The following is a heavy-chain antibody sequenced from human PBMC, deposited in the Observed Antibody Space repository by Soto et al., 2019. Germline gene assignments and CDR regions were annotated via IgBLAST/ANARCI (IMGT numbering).Heavy chain of an antibody. V-gene: IGHV3-21*01. D-gene: IGHD3-22*01. Sequence: EVQLVESGGGLVKPGGSLRLSCEASGFTFSSYSMNWVRQAPGKGLEWVSSISSSSSYIYYADSVKGRFTISRDNAKNSLYLHMNSLRAEDTAVYYCARVVDYYDPYYYYGMDVWGQGTTVTVSS. CDR2: ISSSSSYI. J-gene: IGHJ6*02. CDR3: ARVVDYYDPYYYYGMDV. CDR1: GFTFSSYS.